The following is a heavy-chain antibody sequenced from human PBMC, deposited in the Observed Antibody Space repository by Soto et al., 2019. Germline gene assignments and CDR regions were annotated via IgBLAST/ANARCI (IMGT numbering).Heavy chain of an antibody. CDR1: GGSISSSNL. D-gene: IGHD2-15*01. CDR2: IYHSGST. CDR3: TRLGYCSGGSCPTDF. Sequence: PSETLSLTCAVSGGSISSSNLWSWVRQPPGKGLEWIGEIYHSGSTNYNPSLKSRVTISVDKSKNQFSLKLSSVTAADTAVYYCTRLGYCSGGSCPTDFWGQGTLVTVSS. J-gene: IGHJ4*02. V-gene: IGHV4-4*02.